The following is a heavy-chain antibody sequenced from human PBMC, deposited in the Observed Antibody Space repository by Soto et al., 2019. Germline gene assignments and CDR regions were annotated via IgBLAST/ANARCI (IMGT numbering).Heavy chain of an antibody. J-gene: IGHJ3*02. D-gene: IGHD2-15*01. CDR2: INPNSGGT. CDR3: ARSKYCSGGSCPSPAFDI. Sequence: QVQLVQSGAEVKKPGASVKVSCKASGYTFTGYYMHWVRQAPGQGLEWMGWINPNSGGTNDAQKLQGWVTMTRDTSISAAYMELSRLRSDDTAVYYCARSKYCSGGSCPSPAFDIWGQGTMVTVSS. V-gene: IGHV1-2*04. CDR1: GYTFTGYY.